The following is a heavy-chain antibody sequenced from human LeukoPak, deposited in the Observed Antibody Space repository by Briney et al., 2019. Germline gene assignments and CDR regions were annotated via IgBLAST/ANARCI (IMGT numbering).Heavy chain of an antibody. Sequence: SETLSLTCTVSGGSISSSSYYWGWIRQPPGKGLEWTGSIYYSGSTYYNPSLKSRVTISVDTSKNQFSLKLSSVTAADTAVYYCATAFSGSADYWGQGTLVTVSS. CDR2: IYYSGST. D-gene: IGHD1-26*01. CDR3: ATAFSGSADY. V-gene: IGHV4-39*01. CDR1: GGSISSSSYY. J-gene: IGHJ4*02.